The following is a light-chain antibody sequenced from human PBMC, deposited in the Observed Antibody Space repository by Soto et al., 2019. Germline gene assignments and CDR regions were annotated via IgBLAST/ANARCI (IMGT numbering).Light chain of an antibody. CDR1: QGIRSD. J-gene: IGKJ1*01. CDR2: AAS. Sequence: DIQMTQSPSSLSASVGDRVTITCRASQGIRSDLGWYQQKPGRAPKRLIYAASSLQSGVPSRFSGSGSGTKFTLTINSLQPEDFATYYCLQHNTFPWTFGQGTKVEIK. V-gene: IGKV1-17*01. CDR3: LQHNTFPWT.